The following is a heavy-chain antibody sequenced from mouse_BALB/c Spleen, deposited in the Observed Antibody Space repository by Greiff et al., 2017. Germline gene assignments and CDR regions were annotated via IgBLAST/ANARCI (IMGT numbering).Heavy chain of an antibody. D-gene: IGHD2-1*01. CDR1: GFTFSSFG. CDR3: AGNPFAD. CDR2: ISSGGSYT. V-gene: IGHV5-6*01. Sequence: EVHLVESGGDLVKPGGSLKLSCAASGFTFSSFGMSWVRQTPDKGLEWVATISSGGSYTYYPDSVKGRFTISRDNAKNTLYLQMSSLKSEGTAMYYCAGNPFADWGQGTPVTVSA. J-gene: IGHJ3*01.